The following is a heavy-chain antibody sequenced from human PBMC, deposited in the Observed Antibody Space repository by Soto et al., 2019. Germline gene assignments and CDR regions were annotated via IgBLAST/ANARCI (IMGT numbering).Heavy chain of an antibody. Sequence: QVQLVESGGGVVQPGRSLRLSCAASGFTFSSYGMHWVRQAPGKGLEWVAVIWYDGSNKYYADYVKGRFTIARDNSKNTQYLQMNSLRAEDTAVYYCASWIQLWDNPGEEYYFDYWGQGTLVTVSS. J-gene: IGHJ4*02. CDR1: GFTFSSYG. V-gene: IGHV3-33*01. D-gene: IGHD5-18*01. CDR3: ASWIQLWDNPGEEYYFDY. CDR2: IWYDGSNK.